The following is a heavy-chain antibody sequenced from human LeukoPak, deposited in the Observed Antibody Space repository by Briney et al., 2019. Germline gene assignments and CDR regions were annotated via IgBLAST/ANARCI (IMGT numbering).Heavy chain of an antibody. Sequence: GASVKVSCKASGYTFTSYDINWVRQATGQGLEWMGWMKPNSGNTGYAQKFQGRVTITRNTSISTAYMELSSLRSEDTAVYYCARVGIQYNWNFYYYYYMDVWGKGTTVTVSS. CDR3: ARVGIQYNWNFYYYYYMDV. V-gene: IGHV1-8*03. CDR1: GYTFTSYD. J-gene: IGHJ6*03. CDR2: MKPNSGNT. D-gene: IGHD1-7*01.